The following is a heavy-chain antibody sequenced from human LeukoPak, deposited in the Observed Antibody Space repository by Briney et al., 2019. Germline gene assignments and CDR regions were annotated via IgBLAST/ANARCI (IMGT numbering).Heavy chain of an antibody. V-gene: IGHV3-30-3*01. J-gene: IGHJ5*02. CDR3: ARGEEVLWFGELFS. CDR1: GFTFSSYA. Sequence: PGGSLRLSCAASGFTFSSYAMHWVRQAPGKGLEWVAVISYDGSNKYYADSVEGRFTISRDNSKNTLYLQMNSLRAEDTAVYYCARGEEVLWFGELFSWGQGTLVTVSS. D-gene: IGHD3-10*01. CDR2: ISYDGSNK.